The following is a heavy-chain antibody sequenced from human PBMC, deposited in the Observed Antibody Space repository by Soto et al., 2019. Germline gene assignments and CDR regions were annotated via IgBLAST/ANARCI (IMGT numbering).Heavy chain of an antibody. CDR2: IIPISGTT. D-gene: IGHD3-3*02. Sequence: SVKVSCKASGDVFRSYGINWVRQAPGQGLEWMGGIIPISGTTNYAQKFQGRVAITADESTDTVYMELSRRRADETAVSFRARVRCLKGLAQTSEYRMDVWGPGGTVTVSS. V-gene: IGHV1-69*13. CDR1: GDVFRSYG. J-gene: IGHJ6*02. CDR3: ARVRCLKGLAQTSEYRMDV.